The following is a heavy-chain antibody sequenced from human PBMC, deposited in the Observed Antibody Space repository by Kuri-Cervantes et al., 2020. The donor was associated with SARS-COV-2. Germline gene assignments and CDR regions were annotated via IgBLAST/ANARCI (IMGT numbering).Heavy chain of an antibody. CDR1: GGSISSSSYY. D-gene: IGHD6-13*01. Sequence: GSLRLSCIVSGGSISSSSYYWGWIRQPPGKGLEWIGSIYHSGSTYYNPSLKSRVTISVDRSKNQFSLKLSSVTAADTAVYYCARARIAAAGYNWFDPWGQGTLVTVSS. V-gene: IGHV4-39*07. J-gene: IGHJ5*02. CDR3: ARARIAAAGYNWFDP. CDR2: IYHSGST.